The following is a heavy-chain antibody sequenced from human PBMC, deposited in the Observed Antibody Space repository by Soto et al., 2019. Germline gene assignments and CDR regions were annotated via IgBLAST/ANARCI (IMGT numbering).Heavy chain of an antibody. CDR2: IRRKANSYTT. D-gene: IGHD6-19*01. CDR1: GLIFSDYH. V-gene: IGHV3-72*01. Sequence: EVQLVESGGGLVQPGGSLRLSCAASGLIFSDYHMDWVRQAPGKGLEWVGRIRRKANSYTTEYAASVKARFTISRDDSKNSLYLPMNSLNTEDTAVYSCAMLGGCSGGINDMAVWGQCTTVTVSS. CDR3: AMLGGCSGGINDMAV. J-gene: IGHJ6*02.